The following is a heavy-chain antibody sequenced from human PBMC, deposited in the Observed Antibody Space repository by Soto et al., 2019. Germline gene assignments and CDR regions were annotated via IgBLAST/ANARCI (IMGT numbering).Heavy chain of an antibody. CDR2: IYPGDSDT. J-gene: IGHJ6*02. CDR1: GYRFTSYL. V-gene: IGHV5-51*01. CDR3: ARGTNYGMDG. Sequence: PGGSLKISCSGSGYRFTSYLIGWVRQMPGKGLEWMGIIYPGDSDTRYSPSFQGQVTISADKFISTAYLQWSSLKASDSAMYYCARGTNYGMDGWGQGTTVTVS.